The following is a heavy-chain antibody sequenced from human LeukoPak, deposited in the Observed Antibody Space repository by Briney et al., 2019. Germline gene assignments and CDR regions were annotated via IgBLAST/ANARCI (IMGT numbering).Heavy chain of an antibody. CDR2: ISYDGSKK. CDR3: ARGRKNYHYAIYDY. CDR1: GFTFSSYA. J-gene: IGHJ4*02. V-gene: IGHV3-30*04. D-gene: IGHD2-8*01. Sequence: GGSLRLSCVVSGFTFSSYAMHWVRQAPGKGLEWVSVISYDGSKKYYADTVKGRFTISRDNAKNTLYLQMNSLRAEDTAVFYCARGRKNYHYAIYDYGGQGTLATVS.